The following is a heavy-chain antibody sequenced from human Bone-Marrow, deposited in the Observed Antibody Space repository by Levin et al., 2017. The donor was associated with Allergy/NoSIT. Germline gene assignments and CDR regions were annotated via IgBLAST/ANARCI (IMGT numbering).Heavy chain of an antibody. J-gene: IGHJ6*03. CDR2: SYTSGNI. Sequence: SQTLSLTCTVSGVSIPSGSYYWRLIRQPAGQGLEWIGHSYTSGNITYNPSLKSRVTISLDTSKNQFSLKLRSVTAADTAVYYCARVLQYSYYYTDVWGKGTMVTVSS. CDR3: ARVLQYSYYYTDV. CDR1: GVSIPSGSYY. V-gene: IGHV4-61*09. D-gene: IGHD2-21*01.